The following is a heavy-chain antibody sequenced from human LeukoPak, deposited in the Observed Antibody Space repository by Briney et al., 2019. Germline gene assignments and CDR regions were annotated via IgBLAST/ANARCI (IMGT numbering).Heavy chain of an antibody. Sequence: PGGSLRLSCAASGFTFSGYTIHWVRQASGKGLEWVGHIRTKANNYATDYDASVKGRFTISRDDSKNTAFLQMNSLETEDTAVYYCSRHEALPGDYWGQGTQVTVSS. J-gene: IGHJ4*02. CDR1: GFTFSGYT. D-gene: IGHD2-21*02. CDR2: IRTKANNYAT. CDR3: SRHEALPGDY. V-gene: IGHV3-73*01.